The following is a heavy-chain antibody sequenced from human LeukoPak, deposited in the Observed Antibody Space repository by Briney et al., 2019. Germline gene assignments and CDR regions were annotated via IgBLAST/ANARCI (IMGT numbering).Heavy chain of an antibody. J-gene: IGHJ5*02. Sequence: GESLKISCKGSGYSFTSYWIGWVRQMPGKGLECMGIIWPGDSDTRYSPSFQGQVTISADKTISTVYLQWSSLKVSDTAIYYCASGGRGDWFAPGAKGPLVTVSS. CDR1: GYSFTSYW. CDR2: IWPGDSDT. V-gene: IGHV5-51*01. CDR3: ASGGRGDWFAP. D-gene: IGHD3-16*01.